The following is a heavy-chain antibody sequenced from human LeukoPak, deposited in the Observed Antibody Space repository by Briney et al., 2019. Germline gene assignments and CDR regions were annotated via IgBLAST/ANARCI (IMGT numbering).Heavy chain of an antibody. V-gene: IGHV3-64*01. Sequence: GGSLRLSCAASGFTFSNYALHWVRQAPGKGLEYVSAISTNGDATFYANSVKGRFTISRDNSKNTLYLQMGSLRAEDMAVYYCVRVGNYREFDYWGQGTLVTVSS. D-gene: IGHD1-7*01. CDR3: VRVGNYREFDY. CDR2: ISTNGDAT. J-gene: IGHJ4*02. CDR1: GFTFSNYA.